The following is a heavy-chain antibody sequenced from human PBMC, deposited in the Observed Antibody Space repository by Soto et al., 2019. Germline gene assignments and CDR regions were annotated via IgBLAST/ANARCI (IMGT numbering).Heavy chain of an antibody. V-gene: IGHV4-34*01. CDR2: INHSGST. D-gene: IGHD2-2*01. CDR1: GGSFSGYY. CDR3: ARGIVVVPAAPIHYYYYYYGMDV. Sequence: PSETLSLTCAVYGGSFSGYYWSWIRQPPGKGLEWIGEINHSGSTNYNPSLKSRVTISVDTSKNQFSLKLSSVTAADTAVYYCARGIVVVPAAPIHYYYYYYGMDVWGQGTTVTVSS. J-gene: IGHJ6*02.